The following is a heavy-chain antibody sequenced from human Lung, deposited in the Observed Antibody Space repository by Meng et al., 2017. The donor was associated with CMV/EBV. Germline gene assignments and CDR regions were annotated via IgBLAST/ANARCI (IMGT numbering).Heavy chain of an antibody. Sequence: EWIGLIHTDTGRPTYAQDFAGRFFFSLDIADSTAYLQINGLRADDTAVYYCARTYDHRWRNHHYLDYWGQGTLVTVSS. J-gene: IGHJ4*02. V-gene: IGHV7-4-1*02. D-gene: IGHD3-16*02. CDR3: ARTYDHRWRNHHYLDY. CDR2: IHTDTGRP.